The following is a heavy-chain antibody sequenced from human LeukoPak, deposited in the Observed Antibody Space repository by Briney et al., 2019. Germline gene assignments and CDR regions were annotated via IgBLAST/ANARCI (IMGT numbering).Heavy chain of an antibody. D-gene: IGHD6-13*01. J-gene: IGHJ4*02. CDR3: ASWVAAAGSDY. Sequence: ASVKVSCKASGYTFTSSSMHWVRQAPGQGPEWMGVINLSGGSTSYAQKFQGRVTMTRDTSTSTVYMELSSLRSEDTAVYFCASWVAAAGSDYWGQGTLVTVSS. CDR2: INLSGGST. CDR1: GYTFTSSS. V-gene: IGHV1-46*01.